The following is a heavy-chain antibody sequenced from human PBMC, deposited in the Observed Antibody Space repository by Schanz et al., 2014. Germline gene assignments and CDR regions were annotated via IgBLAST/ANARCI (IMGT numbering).Heavy chain of an antibody. D-gene: IGHD2-15*01. J-gene: IGHJ6*02. CDR3: AKGMGYCSGGTCYDYYYYGLDV. Sequence: VQLVESGRGLVQPGGSLRLSCAASGFTFNSYAMTWVRQAPGKGLEWVSSISHSGGSKYYADSVKGRFTISRDNSENTLYLQMNSLSADDTAVFYCAKGMGYCSGGTCYDYYYYGLDVWGQGTTVTVSS. V-gene: IGHV3-23*04. CDR1: GFTFNSYA. CDR2: ISHSGGSK.